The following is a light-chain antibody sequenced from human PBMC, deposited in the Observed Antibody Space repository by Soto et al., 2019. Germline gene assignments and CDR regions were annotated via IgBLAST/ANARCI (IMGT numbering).Light chain of an antibody. CDR2: VAS. CDR3: QQLRSYPST. V-gene: IGKV1-9*01. J-gene: IGKJ4*01. Sequence: IQRTESPSSLSSSLGYISTISCRASQSISRYLNWYQHKPGTAPKLLIYVASTLYSGVPSRFSGSGSGTDFTLTISGLQPEDFAAYYCQQLRSYPSTFGGGTKVDIK. CDR1: QSISRY.